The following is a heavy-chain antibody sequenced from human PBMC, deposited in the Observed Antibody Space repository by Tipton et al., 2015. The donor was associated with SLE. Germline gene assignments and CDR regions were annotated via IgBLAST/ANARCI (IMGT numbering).Heavy chain of an antibody. CDR1: GGSISSTSYY. V-gene: IGHV4-61*09. CDR3: ERGGVTTVTAV. J-gene: IGHJ3*01. Sequence: TLSLTCTVSGGSISSTSYYWPCIRQPAGKGLEWIGHIYTSGSTNHNPTLKSRVTISVDTSKNQFSLKLSSVTAADTAVYCCERGGVTTVTAVWGQGTRGPVSS. D-gene: IGHD4-17*01. CDR2: IYTSGST.